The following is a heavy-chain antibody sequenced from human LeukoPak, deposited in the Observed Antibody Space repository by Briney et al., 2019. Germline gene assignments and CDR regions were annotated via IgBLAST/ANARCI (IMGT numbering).Heavy chain of an antibody. CDR2: IYYSGST. D-gene: IGHD2-15*01. CDR3: ARLRGVVDATQIDH. V-gene: IGHV4-39*01. Sequence: SETLSLTCTVSGGSISSSGYNWGWIRPPPGKGLEWIGSIYYSGSTYYNPSLKSRVTISVDTSKNQFSQKLNSVTAADTAAYYCARLRGVVDATQIDHGGQGTLVTVSS. J-gene: IGHJ4*02. CDR1: GGSISSSGYN.